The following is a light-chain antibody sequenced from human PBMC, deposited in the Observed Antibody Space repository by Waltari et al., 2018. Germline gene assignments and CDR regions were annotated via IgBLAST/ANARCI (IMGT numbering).Light chain of an antibody. V-gene: IGKV3-20*01. CDR2: CAS. Sequence: EIVLTQSPGTLSLSPGERATLSCRASQTVSGNYFAWYQQKPGQPPRLLIYCASIRATGVPDRFSGSGSGTGFTLTISRLEPEDFAVYYCQQYGGSPYTFGQGTSLEIK. CDR1: QTVSGNY. CDR3: QQYGGSPYT. J-gene: IGKJ2*01.